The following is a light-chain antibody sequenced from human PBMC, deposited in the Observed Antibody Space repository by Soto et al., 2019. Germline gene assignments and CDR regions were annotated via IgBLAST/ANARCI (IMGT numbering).Light chain of an antibody. Sequence: EIVMTQSPATLSVTRGERATLSCRASQSVSSKLAWYQLKPGQAPRLLIHTVSTRATGIPARFSGSGSETEFTLTISSLQSEDFAVYYCQQYNNWPPITFGQGTRLEIK. CDR3: QQYNNWPPIT. V-gene: IGKV3D-15*01. CDR2: TVS. CDR1: QSVSSK. J-gene: IGKJ5*01.